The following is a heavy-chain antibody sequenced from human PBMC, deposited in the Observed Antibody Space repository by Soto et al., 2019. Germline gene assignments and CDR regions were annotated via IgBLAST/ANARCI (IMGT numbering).Heavy chain of an antibody. D-gene: IGHD6-19*01. CDR2: ISYDGSNK. Sequence: QVQLVESGGGVVQPGRSLRLSCAASGFTFSSYAMHWVRQAPGKGLERVAVISYDGSNKYYADSVKGRFTISRDNSKNTLYLQMNSLRAEDTAVYYCARAIAVAGDRGYFGYWGQGTLVTVSS. CDR3: ARAIAVAGDRGYFGY. J-gene: IGHJ4*02. CDR1: GFTFSSYA. V-gene: IGHV3-30-3*01.